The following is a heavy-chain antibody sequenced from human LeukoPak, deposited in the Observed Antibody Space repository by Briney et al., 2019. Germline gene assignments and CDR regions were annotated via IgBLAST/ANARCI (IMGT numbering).Heavy chain of an antibody. CDR1: GYTFTGYY. J-gene: IGHJ4*02. Sequence: GASVKVSCKASGYTFTGYYMHWVRQAPGQGLEWMGWINPNSGGTNYAQKFQGRVTLTRATSINTAYMDLGRLQSDDTATYYCARVLTLPGEGHSLNSNYDGRSVGYWGQGTLVTVSS. CDR3: ARVLTLPGEGHSLNSNYDGRSVGY. V-gene: IGHV1-2*02. CDR2: INPNSGGT. D-gene: IGHD4-11*01.